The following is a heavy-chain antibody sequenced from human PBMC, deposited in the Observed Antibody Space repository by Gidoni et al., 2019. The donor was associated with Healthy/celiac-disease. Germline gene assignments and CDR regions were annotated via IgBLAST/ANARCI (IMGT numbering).Heavy chain of an antibody. J-gene: IGHJ6*02. V-gene: IGHV4-34*01. Sequence: QVQLQQWGAGLLKPSETLSLTCAVYGGSFSVYYWSWLRQPPGKGLEWIGEINHSGSTNYNPSLKSRVTISVDTSKNQFSLKLSSVTAADTAVYYCARGTYDSSGYYPYYYYYYGMDVWGQGTTVTVSS. CDR1: GGSFSVYY. D-gene: IGHD3-22*01. CDR2: INHSGST. CDR3: ARGTYDSSGYYPYYYYYYGMDV.